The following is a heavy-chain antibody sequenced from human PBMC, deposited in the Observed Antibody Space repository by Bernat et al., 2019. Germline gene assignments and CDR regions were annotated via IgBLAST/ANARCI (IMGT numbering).Heavy chain of an antibody. V-gene: IGHV4-39*02. CDR2: IYYSGST. Sequence: QLQLQESGPGLVKPSETLSLTCTVSGGSISSSSYYWGWIRQPPGKGLEWIGSIYYSGSTYYNPSLKSRVTISVDTSKNQFSLKLSSVTAADTAVYYCARDLIAVAGTLDYWGQGTLVTVSS. CDR3: ARDLIAVAGTLDY. J-gene: IGHJ4*02. CDR1: GGSISSSSYY. D-gene: IGHD6-19*01.